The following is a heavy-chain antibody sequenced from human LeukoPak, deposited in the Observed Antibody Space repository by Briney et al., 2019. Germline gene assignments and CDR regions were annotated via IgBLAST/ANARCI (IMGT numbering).Heavy chain of an antibody. CDR2: MNPNSGNT. Sequence: PGASVKVSCKASGYTFTSYDINWVRQATGQGLEWMGWMNPNSGNTGYARKFQGRVTMTTDTSTSTAYMELRSLRSDDTAVYYCARDGARWFGDPKFDYWGQGTLVTVSS. J-gene: IGHJ4*02. CDR1: GYTFTSYD. D-gene: IGHD3-10*01. CDR3: ARDGARWFGDPKFDY. V-gene: IGHV1-8*01.